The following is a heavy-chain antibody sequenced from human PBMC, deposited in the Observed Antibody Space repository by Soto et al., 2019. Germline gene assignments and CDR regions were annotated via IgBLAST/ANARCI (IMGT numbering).Heavy chain of an antibody. CDR1: GGSISSGCYY. D-gene: IGHD6-13*01. CDR3: ARDASTSWHYLDY. V-gene: IGHV4-31*03. CDR2: IYHSGNT. J-gene: IGHJ4*02. Sequence: QVQLQESGPGLVKPAQTLSLTCTVSGGSISSGCYYWSWIRQHPEKGLEWIGHIYHSGNTYYNPSLKSRVTISVDTSKNQFSLNLSSVTAADTAVYYCARDASTSWHYLDYWGQGTLVTVAS.